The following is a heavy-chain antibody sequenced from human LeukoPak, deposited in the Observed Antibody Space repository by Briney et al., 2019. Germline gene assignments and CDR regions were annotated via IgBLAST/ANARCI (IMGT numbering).Heavy chain of an antibody. CDR2: MFYRGST. CDR1: GVSISTSTHY. CDR3: VRQGGWGGAASLIEF. Sequence: SGTLSLTCTVSGVSISTSTHYWVWIRQPPGKGLEWLGSMFYRGSTYYNASLKSRVTLSVDTSRNQFSLKLSSVTPSDTAIYYCVRQGGWGGAASLIEFWGQGALVTVSS. V-gene: IGHV4-39*01. D-gene: IGHD2-15*01. J-gene: IGHJ4*02.